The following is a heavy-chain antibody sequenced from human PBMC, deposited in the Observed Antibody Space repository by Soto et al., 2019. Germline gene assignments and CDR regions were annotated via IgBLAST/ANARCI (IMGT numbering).Heavy chain of an antibody. V-gene: IGHV3-30-3*01. Sequence: GGSLRLSCAAAGFTFSSYAMHWDRQAPGKGLEWVAVISYDGSNKYYADSVKGRFTISRDNSKNTLYLQMNSLRAEDTAVYYCARDPFYYDSSGDWGSYFDYWGQGTLVTVSS. D-gene: IGHD3-22*01. CDR2: ISYDGSNK. CDR3: ARDPFYYDSSGDWGSYFDY. J-gene: IGHJ4*02. CDR1: GFTFSSYA.